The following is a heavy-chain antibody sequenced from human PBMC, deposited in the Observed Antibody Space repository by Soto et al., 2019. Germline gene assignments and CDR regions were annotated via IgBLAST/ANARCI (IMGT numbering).Heavy chain of an antibody. CDR3: ARSRQDMDTAMVDAFDI. J-gene: IGHJ3*02. CDR1: GFTFSSYW. D-gene: IGHD5-18*01. V-gene: IGHV3-7*01. CDR2: IKQDGSEK. Sequence: ESGGGLVQPGGSLRLSCAASGFTFSSYWMSWVRQAPGKGLEWVANIKQDGSEKYYVDSVKGRFTISRDNAKNSLYLQMNSLRAEDTAVYYCARSRQDMDTAMVDAFDIWGQGTMVTVSS.